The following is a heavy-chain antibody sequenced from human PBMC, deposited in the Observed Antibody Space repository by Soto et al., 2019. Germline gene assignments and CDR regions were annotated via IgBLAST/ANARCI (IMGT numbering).Heavy chain of an antibody. CDR2: ISYDGSNK. J-gene: IGHJ5*02. V-gene: IGHV3-30-3*01. CDR1: GFTFSSYA. CDR3: ARDGRKWLVYNWFDP. D-gene: IGHD6-19*01. Sequence: QVQLVESGGGVVQPGRSLRLSCAASGFTFSSYAMHWVRQAPGKGLEWVAVISYDGSNKYYADYVKGRFTISRDNSKNTLYLQMNSLRAEDTAVYYCARDGRKWLVYNWFDPWGQGTLVTVSS.